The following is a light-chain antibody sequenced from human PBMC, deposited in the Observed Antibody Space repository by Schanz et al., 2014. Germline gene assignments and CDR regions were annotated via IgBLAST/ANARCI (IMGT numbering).Light chain of an antibody. Sequence: QSALTQPASVSGSPGQSITISCTGTSSDVGSYNLVSWYQQHPGKAPKLMIYEVSKRPSGVSTRFSGSKSGNTASLTISGLQAEDEADYYCSSKTSSNTLVFGGGTKLTVL. CDR2: EVS. CDR1: SSDVGSYNL. J-gene: IGLJ3*02. V-gene: IGLV2-14*02. CDR3: SSKTSSNTLV.